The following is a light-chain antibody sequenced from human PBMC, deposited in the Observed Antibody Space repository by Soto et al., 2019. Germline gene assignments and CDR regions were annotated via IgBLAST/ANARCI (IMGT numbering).Light chain of an antibody. CDR1: QSVSSSY. CDR3: QQYCSSPELT. CDR2: VAS. Sequence: EIVLTQSPGTLSLSPGERATLSCRASQSVSSSYLAWYQQKPGQAPRLLIYVASSRATGIPDRFSGSGAGKDLTLTISRLEPEDFAVYYCQQYCSSPELTFGGGTKVEIK. J-gene: IGKJ4*01. V-gene: IGKV3-20*01.